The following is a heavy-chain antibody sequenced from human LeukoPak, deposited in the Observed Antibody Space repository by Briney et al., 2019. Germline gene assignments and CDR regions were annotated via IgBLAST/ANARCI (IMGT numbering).Heavy chain of an antibody. D-gene: IGHD7-27*01. V-gene: IGHV1-8*01. CDR1: GYTFTSYD. J-gene: IGHJ4*02. Sequence: VASVKVSCTASGYTFTSYDINWVRHATGQGLEWMGWMSPNSGDTGYAQKFRGRVTMTRDTSISTAYMELTSLRSEDTAIYYCARGPPNWGFDFWGQGALVTVSS. CDR2: MSPNSGDT. CDR3: ARGPPNWGFDF.